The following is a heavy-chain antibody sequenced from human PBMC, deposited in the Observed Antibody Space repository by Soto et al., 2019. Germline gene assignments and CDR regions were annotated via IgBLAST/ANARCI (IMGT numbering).Heavy chain of an antibody. CDR3: ANKHYDSSGYYYVGYFQH. D-gene: IGHD3-22*01. J-gene: IGHJ1*01. V-gene: IGHV3-23*01. CDR2: ISGSGGST. CDR1: GFTFSSYA. Sequence: VGSLRLSCAASGFTFSSYAMSWVRQAPGKGLEWVSAISGSGGSTYYADSVKGRFTISRDNSKNTLYLQMNSLRAEDTAVYYCANKHYDSSGYYYVGYFQHWGQGTLVTVSS.